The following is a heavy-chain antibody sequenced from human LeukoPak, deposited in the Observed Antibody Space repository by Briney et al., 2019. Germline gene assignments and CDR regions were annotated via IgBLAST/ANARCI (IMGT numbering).Heavy chain of an antibody. Sequence: GGSLRLSCAASGFTFSSYDMHWVRQATGKGLEWVSAIDTAGDTYYPGSVKGRFTISRENAKNSLYLQMNSLRAGDTAVYYCARVLSARSGGYDAFDIWGQGTMVTVSS. CDR1: GFTFSSYD. D-gene: IGHD6-25*01. CDR3: ARVLSARSGGYDAFDI. J-gene: IGHJ3*02. V-gene: IGHV3-13*04. CDR2: IDTAGDT.